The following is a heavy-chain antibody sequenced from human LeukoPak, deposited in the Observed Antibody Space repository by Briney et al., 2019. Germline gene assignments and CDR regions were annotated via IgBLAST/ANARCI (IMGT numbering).Heavy chain of an antibody. CDR1: GFTFSSYA. D-gene: IGHD4-23*01. CDR3: AKGPPQFSTVVTREALGRDAFDI. V-gene: IGHV3-30*02. J-gene: IGHJ3*02. Sequence: PGGSLRLSCAASGFTFSSYAMSRVRQAPGKGPEWVAFIRYDGSNKYYADSEKGRFTISRDNSKNTLYLQMNSLRAEDTAVYYCAKGPPQFSTVVTREALGRDAFDIWGQGTMVTVSS. CDR2: IRYDGSNK.